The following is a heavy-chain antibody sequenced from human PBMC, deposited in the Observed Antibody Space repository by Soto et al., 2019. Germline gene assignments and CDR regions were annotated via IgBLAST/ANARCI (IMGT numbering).Heavy chain of an antibody. D-gene: IGHD3-10*01. J-gene: IGHJ6*02. Sequence: ASVKVSCKASGYTFTSYGISWVRQAPGQGLEWMGWISAYNGNTNYAQKLQGRVTMTADKSTSTAYMELSSLRSEDTAVYYCARGQLGSRGYYYGMHVWGQGTTVTVSS. CDR2: ISAYNGNT. CDR1: GYTFTSYG. CDR3: ARGQLGSRGYYYGMHV. V-gene: IGHV1-18*01.